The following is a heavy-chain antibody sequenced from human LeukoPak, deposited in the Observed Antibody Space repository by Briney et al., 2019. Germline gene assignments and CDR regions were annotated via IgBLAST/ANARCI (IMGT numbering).Heavy chain of an antibody. CDR2: IYYSGST. CDR1: GGSISSYY. J-gene: IGHJ3*02. D-gene: IGHD6-13*01. CDR3: ARAALGSAFDI. V-gene: IGHV4-59*01. Sequence: SETLSLTCTVSGGSISSYYWSWIRQPPGKGLEWIGYIYYSGSTNYNPSLKSRVTISVDTSKNQFSLKLSSVTGADTAVYYCARAALGSAFDIWGQGTMVTVSS.